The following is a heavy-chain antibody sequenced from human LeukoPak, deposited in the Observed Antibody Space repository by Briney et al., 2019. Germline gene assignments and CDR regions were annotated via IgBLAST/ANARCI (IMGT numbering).Heavy chain of an antibody. CDR2: INTNTGNP. J-gene: IGHJ4*02. Sequence: WASVKVSCKASGYTFTSSALNWVRQAPEQGLEGMGWINTNTGNPTYAQGSTGRFVFSLDTSVSTAYLHISSLEAEDTAIYYCATDLKKGDSGCFDYWGQGTLVTVSS. CDR3: ATDLKKGDSGCFDY. CDR1: GYTFTSSA. V-gene: IGHV7-4-1*02. D-gene: IGHD6-19*01.